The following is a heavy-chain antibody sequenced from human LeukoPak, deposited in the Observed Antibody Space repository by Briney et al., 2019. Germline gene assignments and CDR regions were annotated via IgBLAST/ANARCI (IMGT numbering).Heavy chain of an antibody. V-gene: IGHV3-33*01. J-gene: IGHJ6*02. CDR3: ARGRRVTFSYYYYGMDV. CDR1: GFTFSSYG. CDR2: IWYDGSNK. Sequence: GGSLRLSCAASGFTFSSYGMHWVRQAPGKGLEWVAVIWYDGSNKYYADSVKGRFTISRDNSKNTLYLQMNSPRAEDTAVYYCARGRRVTFSYYYYGMDVWGQGTTVTVSS. D-gene: IGHD2/OR15-2a*01.